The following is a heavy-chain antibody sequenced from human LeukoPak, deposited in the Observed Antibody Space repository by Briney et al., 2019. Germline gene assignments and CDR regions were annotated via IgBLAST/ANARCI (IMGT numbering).Heavy chain of an antibody. Sequence: ASEKLSRKSSGYTFTSYGFSWVRQPPPQGLEWVGWVSAYNCNTNYAQNLQCRVTMPTDTVTSTDYMELRSLRSDAAAVYYCERDPTLRLGDLRDYWGRGTLVTVSS. J-gene: IGHJ4*02. CDR1: GYTFTSYG. CDR3: ERDPTLRLGDLRDY. V-gene: IGHV1-18*01. D-gene: IGHD3-16*01. CDR2: VSAYNCNT.